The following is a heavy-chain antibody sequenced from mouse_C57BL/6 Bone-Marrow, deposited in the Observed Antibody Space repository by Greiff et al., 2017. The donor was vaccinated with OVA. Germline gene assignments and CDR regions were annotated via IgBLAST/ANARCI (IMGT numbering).Heavy chain of an antibody. J-gene: IGHJ3*01. CDR2: ISYDGSN. CDR1: GYSITSGYY. V-gene: IGHV3-6*01. D-gene: IGHD2-4*01. Sequence: EVKLQESGPGLVKPSQSLSLTCSVTGYSITSGYYWNWIRQFPGNKLEWMGYISYDGSNNYNPSLKNRISITRDTSKNQFFLTLNSVTPEDTATCYCANDYPFAYWGQGTLVTVSA. CDR3: ANDYPFAY.